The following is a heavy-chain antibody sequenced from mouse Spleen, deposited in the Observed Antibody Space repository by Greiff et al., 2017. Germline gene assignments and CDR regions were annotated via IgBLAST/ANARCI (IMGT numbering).Heavy chain of an antibody. J-gene: IGHJ3*01. V-gene: IGHV3-6*01. Sequence: EVKLQESGPGLVKPSQSLSLTCSVTGYSITSGYYWNWIRQFPGNKLEWMGYISYDGSNNYNPSLKNRISITRDTSKNQFFLKLNSVTTEDTATYYCARDPITTATGAYWGQGTLVTVSA. CDR1: GYSITSGYY. CDR3: ARDPITTATGAY. CDR2: ISYDGSN. D-gene: IGHD1-2*01.